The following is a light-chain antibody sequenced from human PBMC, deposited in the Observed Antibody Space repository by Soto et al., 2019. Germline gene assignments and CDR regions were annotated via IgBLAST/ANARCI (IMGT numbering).Light chain of an antibody. CDR1: SSNIGSNT. V-gene: IGLV1-44*01. CDR2: SNN. Sequence: QSVLTQPPSASGTPGQRVTISCSESSSNIGSNTVNWYRQLPGTAPKLLIYSNNQRPSGVPDRFSGSKSGTSASLAISGLQSEDEADYYCAAWDDSLNGWVFGGGTKLTVL. CDR3: AAWDDSLNGWV. J-gene: IGLJ3*02.